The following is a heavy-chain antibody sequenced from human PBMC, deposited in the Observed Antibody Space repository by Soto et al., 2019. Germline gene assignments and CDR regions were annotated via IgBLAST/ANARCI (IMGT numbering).Heavy chain of an antibody. CDR1: GYTFTGYY. V-gene: IGHV1-2*04. J-gene: IGHJ6*02. CDR3: ARAHESYSSSWYHNYYYYGMDV. Sequence: ASVKVSCKASGYTFTGYYMHWVRQAPGQGLEWMGWINPNSGGTNYAQKFQGWVTMTRDTSISTAYMELSRLRSDDTAVYYCARAHESYSSSWYHNYYYYGMDVWGQGTTVTVSS. CDR2: INPNSGGT. D-gene: IGHD6-13*01.